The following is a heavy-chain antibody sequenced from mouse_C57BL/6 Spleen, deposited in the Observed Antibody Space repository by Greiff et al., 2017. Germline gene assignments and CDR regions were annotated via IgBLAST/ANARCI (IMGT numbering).Heavy chain of an antibody. CDR3: ARSGYCNGNAMDY. Sequence: VQLQQPGAELVRPGSSVKLSCKASGYTFTSYWMHWVKQRPIQGLEWIGNIDPSDSETHYNQKFKDKATLTVDKSSSTAYMQLSSLTSEDSAVYYCARSGYCNGNAMDYWGQGTSVTVSS. CDR2: IDPSDSET. V-gene: IGHV1-52*01. CDR1: GYTFTSYW. D-gene: IGHD2-1*01. J-gene: IGHJ4*01.